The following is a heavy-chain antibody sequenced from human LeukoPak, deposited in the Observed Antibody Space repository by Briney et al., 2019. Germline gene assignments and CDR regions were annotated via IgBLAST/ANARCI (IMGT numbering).Heavy chain of an antibody. Sequence: GGSLRLSCAASGFTFSSYGMHWVRQAPGKGLERVAFIRYDGSNKYYADSVKGRFTISRDNSKNTLYLQMNSLRAEDTAVYYCAKFTLVVAANVFDYWGQGTLVTVSS. CDR3: AKFTLVVAANVFDY. CDR2: IRYDGSNK. D-gene: IGHD2-15*01. J-gene: IGHJ4*02. V-gene: IGHV3-30*02. CDR1: GFTFSSYG.